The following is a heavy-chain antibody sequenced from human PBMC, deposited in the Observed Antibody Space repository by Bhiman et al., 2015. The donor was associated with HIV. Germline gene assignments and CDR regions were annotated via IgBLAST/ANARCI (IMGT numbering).Heavy chain of an antibody. CDR3: ARGAHLALWGALIANRRWVQGNWFDP. CDR1: GFTFSSYT. V-gene: IGHV3-30*04. CDR2: ISDDGTNK. Sequence: QLVESGGGVVQPGGSLRLSCAASGFTFSSYTLHWVRQTPGKGLEWVAVISDDGTNKYYADSVKGRFTISRDNSKDTVHLQMNGLRVDDTAVYHCARGAHLALWGALIANRRWVQGNWFDPWGQGTLVTVSS. D-gene: IGHD6-6*01. J-gene: IGHJ5*02.